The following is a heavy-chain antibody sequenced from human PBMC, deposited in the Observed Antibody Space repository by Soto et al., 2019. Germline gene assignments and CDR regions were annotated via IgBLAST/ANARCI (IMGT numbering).Heavy chain of an antibody. D-gene: IGHD5-12*01. CDR1: GYTFTSYA. Sequence: ASVKVSCKASGYTFTSYAMHWVRQAPGQRLEWMGWINAGNGNTKYSQKFQGRVTITRDTSASTAYMELSSLRSEDTAVYYCARDGGYTSGYDSSYYYYYMDVWGKGTTVTVSS. V-gene: IGHV1-3*01. CDR3: ARDGGYTSGYDSSYYYYYMDV. CDR2: INAGNGNT. J-gene: IGHJ6*03.